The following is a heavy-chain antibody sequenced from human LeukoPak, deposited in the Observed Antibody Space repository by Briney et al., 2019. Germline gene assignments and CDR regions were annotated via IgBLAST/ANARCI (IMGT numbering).Heavy chain of an antibody. V-gene: IGHV4-39*07. D-gene: IGHD6-6*01. Sequence: SETLSLTCIVSGGSISTNTYYWGWIRLPPGKGLEWIGEIHHRGTTNYNPSLKSRVTISVDTSKNQFSLKLSSVTAADTAVYYCARGPPRKYSGSSGGANWGQGTLVTVSS. CDR2: IHHRGTT. CDR3: ARGPPRKYSGSSGGAN. J-gene: IGHJ4*02. CDR1: GGSISTNTYY.